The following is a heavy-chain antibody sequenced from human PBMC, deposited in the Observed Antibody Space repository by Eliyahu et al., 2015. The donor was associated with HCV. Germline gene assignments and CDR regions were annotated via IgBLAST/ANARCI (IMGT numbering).Heavy chain of an antibody. Sequence: QVQLVESGGGVVQPGRSLXLSCAASGFTFSSXAXHWXRQAPGKGLEWVAVTSYDGSNKYYADSVKGRFTISRDNSKNTLYLQMNSLRAEDTAVYYCARDTGLRFLEDWYFDLWGRGTLVTVSS. D-gene: IGHD3-3*01. J-gene: IGHJ2*01. CDR1: GFTFSSXA. CDR2: TSYDGSNK. V-gene: IGHV3-30*04. CDR3: ARDTGLRFLEDWYFDL.